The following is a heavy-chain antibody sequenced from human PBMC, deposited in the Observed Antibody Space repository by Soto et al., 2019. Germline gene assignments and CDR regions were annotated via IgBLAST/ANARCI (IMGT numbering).Heavy chain of an antibody. D-gene: IGHD6-19*01. CDR3: AKDRVEAVAGYFDY. Sequence: GGSLRLSCAASGFTFSSYGMHWVRQAPGKGLEWVAVISYDGSNKYYADSVKGRFTISRDNSKNTLYLQMNSLRAEDTAVYYCAKDRVEAVAGYFDYWGQGTLVTVSS. CDR2: ISYDGSNK. V-gene: IGHV3-30*18. J-gene: IGHJ4*02. CDR1: GFTFSSYG.